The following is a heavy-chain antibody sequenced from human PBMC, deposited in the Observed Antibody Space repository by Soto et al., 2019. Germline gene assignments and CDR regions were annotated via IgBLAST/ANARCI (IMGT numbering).Heavy chain of an antibody. J-gene: IGHJ4*02. V-gene: IGHV3-23*01. D-gene: IGHD6-19*01. CDR1: GFTFSSYA. Sequence: EVQLLESGGGLVQPGGSLRLSCAASGFTFSSYAMSWVRQAPGKGLEWVSAISGSGGSTYYADSVKGRFTISRDNSKNTLYLQMNNLRAEDTAVYYCAKDVTVAGLFDYWGQGTLVTVSS. CDR2: ISGSGGST. CDR3: AKDVTVAGLFDY.